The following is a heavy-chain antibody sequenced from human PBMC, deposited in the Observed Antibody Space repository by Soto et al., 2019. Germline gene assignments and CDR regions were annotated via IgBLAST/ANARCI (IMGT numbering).Heavy chain of an antibody. CDR1: GYTFTSYD. CDR3: AADGQWLPTSYFDY. D-gene: IGHD6-19*01. J-gene: IGHJ4*02. CDR2: MVAGSGNT. V-gene: IGHV1-58*02. Sequence: GASVKVSCKASGYTFTSYDINWVRQATGQGLEWIGWMVAGSGNTNYAQKFQERVTITRDMSTSTAYMELSSLRSEDTAVYYCAADGQWLPTSYFDYWGQGTLVTVSP.